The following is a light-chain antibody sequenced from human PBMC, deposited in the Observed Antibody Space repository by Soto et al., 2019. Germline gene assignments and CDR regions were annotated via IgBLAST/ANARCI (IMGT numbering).Light chain of an antibody. J-gene: IGLJ1*01. Sequence: QSVLTQPPSVSGAPGQRVTISCTGSSSNIGAGSDVHWYQQLPGTAPKLLIFVNDKRPSGVPDRFSGSKSGTSASLAITGLQAEDEADYYCQSYDSTLRDYCFGTGTKLTVL. CDR2: VND. CDR1: SSNIGAGSD. CDR3: QSYDSTLRDYC. V-gene: IGLV1-40*01.